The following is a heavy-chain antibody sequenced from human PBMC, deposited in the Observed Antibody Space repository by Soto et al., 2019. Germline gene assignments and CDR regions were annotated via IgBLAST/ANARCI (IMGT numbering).Heavy chain of an antibody. CDR1: GFTFSSYA. J-gene: IGHJ4*02. CDR3: ARDRSIAAADPFDY. V-gene: IGHV3-30*04. D-gene: IGHD6-13*01. Sequence: XGSLRLSFAASGFTFSSYAIHWVRQAPGKGLEWVTVTSYDGSNKYYADSVRGRFTISRDNSKNTLYLQMNSLRAEDTAVYYCARDRSIAAADPFDYWGQGTLVTVSS. CDR2: TSYDGSNK.